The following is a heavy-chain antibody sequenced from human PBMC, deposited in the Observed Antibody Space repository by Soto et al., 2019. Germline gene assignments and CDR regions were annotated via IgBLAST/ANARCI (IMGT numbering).Heavy chain of an antibody. CDR3: ARDYYRFNSGYGFSMDV. CDR2: ISYDGSNK. Sequence: PGGSLRLSCAASGFTFSSYARHWVRQAPGKGLEWVAVISYDGSNKYYADSVKGRFTISRDNSKNTLYLQMNSLRAEDTAVYYCARDYYRFNSGYGFSMDVWGQGTTVTV. V-gene: IGHV3-30-3*01. CDR1: GFTFSSYA. J-gene: IGHJ6*02. D-gene: IGHD5-12*01.